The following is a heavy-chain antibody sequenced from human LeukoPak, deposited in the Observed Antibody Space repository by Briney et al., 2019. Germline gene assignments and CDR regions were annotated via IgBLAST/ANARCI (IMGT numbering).Heavy chain of an antibody. CDR2: IYPGDSDT. CDR3: ARYIEQLGKFDY. Sequence: GESLKISCKGSGYSFTSYWIGWVRQMPGKGLEGMGIIYPGDSDTRYSPSFQGQVTISADKSLRTAYLQWSSLKASDTAMYYCARYIEQLGKFDYWGQGTLVTVSS. CDR1: GYSFTSYW. D-gene: IGHD6-6*01. J-gene: IGHJ4*02. V-gene: IGHV5-51*01.